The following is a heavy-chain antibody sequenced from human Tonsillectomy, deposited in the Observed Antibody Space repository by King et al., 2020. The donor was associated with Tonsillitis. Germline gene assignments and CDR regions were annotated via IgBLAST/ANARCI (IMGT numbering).Heavy chain of an antibody. J-gene: IGHJ4*02. CDR3: GGMVYAGDY. CDR1: GFTFSRYG. D-gene: IGHD2-8*01. CDR2: IRDDGSNK. V-gene: IGHV3-30*02. Sequence: VQLVESGGGVVQPGGSLRLSCAASGFTFSRYGMHWVRQAPGKGLEWVAIIRDDGSNKHYADSVKGRFTISRDNSKNTLYLQMNSLRAEDTAVYYCGGMVYAGDYWGQGTLVTVSS.